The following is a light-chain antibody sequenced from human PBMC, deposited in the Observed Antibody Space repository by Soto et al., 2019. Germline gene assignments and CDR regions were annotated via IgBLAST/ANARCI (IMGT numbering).Light chain of an antibody. CDR2: DAS. J-gene: IGKJ5*01. Sequence: DIQMTQSPSTLSASVGDRVTITCRASQSISSWLAWYQQKPGKAPKLLIYDASSLESGVPSRFSGSGSGTEFTLTISSLQPDDFATYYCQQYYSYPTTFGQGTRLEHK. CDR1: QSISSW. CDR3: QQYYSYPTT. V-gene: IGKV1-5*01.